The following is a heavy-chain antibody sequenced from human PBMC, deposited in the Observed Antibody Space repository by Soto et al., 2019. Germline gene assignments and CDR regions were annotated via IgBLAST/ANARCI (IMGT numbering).Heavy chain of an antibody. CDR1: GFTFSSYA. D-gene: IGHD2-15*01. J-gene: IGHJ6*02. CDR3: ARVSDIRDYYYYCGMDV. CDR2: ISYDGSNK. Sequence: GGSLRLSCAASGFTFSSYAMHWVRQAPGKGLEWVAVISYDGSNKYYADSVKGRFTISRDNSKNTLYLQMNSLRAEDTAVYYCARVSDIRDYYYYCGMDVWGQGTTVTVSS. V-gene: IGHV3-30-3*01.